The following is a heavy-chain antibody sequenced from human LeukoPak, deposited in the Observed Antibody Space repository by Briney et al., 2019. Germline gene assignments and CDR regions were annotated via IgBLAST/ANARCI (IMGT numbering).Heavy chain of an antibody. CDR3: ARDLGNTYGSVGDFDY. D-gene: IGHD3-10*01. V-gene: IGHV1-2*02. CDR2: INPDSGGT. J-gene: IGHJ4*02. CDR1: GHTFTGYY. Sequence: GASVKVSCKASGHTFTGYYMHWVRQAPGQGLEWMGWINPDSGGTIYAQNFQGRVTMTRDTSISTAYMELSSLRSDDTAVYYCARDLGNTYGSVGDFDYWGQGTLVTVSS.